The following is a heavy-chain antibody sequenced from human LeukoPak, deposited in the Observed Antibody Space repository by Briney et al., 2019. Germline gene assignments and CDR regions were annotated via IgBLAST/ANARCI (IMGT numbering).Heavy chain of an antibody. Sequence: SGTLSLTCTVSGGSISSSSYYWGWIRQPPGKGLEWIGSIYYSGSTYYNPSLKSRVTISVDTSKTPFSLKLSSLTAADTAVCYCARLGYCSSTSCYPIDYWGQGTLVTVSS. V-gene: IGHV4-39*01. J-gene: IGHJ4*02. CDR1: GGSISSSSYY. CDR2: IYYSGST. CDR3: ARLGYCSSTSCYPIDY. D-gene: IGHD2-2*03.